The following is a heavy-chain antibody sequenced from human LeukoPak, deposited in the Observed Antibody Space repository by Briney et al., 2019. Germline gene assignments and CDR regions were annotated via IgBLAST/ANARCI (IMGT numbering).Heavy chain of an antibody. CDR1: GGSISSSSYY. Sequence: SETLSLTCTVSGGSISSSSYYWGWIRQPPGKGLEWIGSIYYSGSTYYNPSLKSRVTISVDTSKNQSSLKLSSVTAADTAVYYCARHCTNGVCYTDFDYWGQGTLVTVSS. CDR2: IYYSGST. V-gene: IGHV4-39*01. D-gene: IGHD2-8*01. J-gene: IGHJ4*02. CDR3: ARHCTNGVCYTDFDY.